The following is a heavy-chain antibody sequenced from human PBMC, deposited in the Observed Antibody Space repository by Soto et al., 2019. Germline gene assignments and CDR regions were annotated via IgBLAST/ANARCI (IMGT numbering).Heavy chain of an antibody. CDR2: IYSGGST. CDR1: GFTVSSNY. CDR3: ARDRVEAVAPAGNYGMDV. Sequence: GGSLRLSCAASGFTVSSNYMSWVRQAPGKGLEWVSVIYSGGSTYYADSVKGRFTISRDNSKNTLYLQMNSLRAEDTAVYYCARDRVEAVAPAGNYGMDVWGQGTTVTVSS. V-gene: IGHV3-66*01. D-gene: IGHD6-19*01. J-gene: IGHJ6*02.